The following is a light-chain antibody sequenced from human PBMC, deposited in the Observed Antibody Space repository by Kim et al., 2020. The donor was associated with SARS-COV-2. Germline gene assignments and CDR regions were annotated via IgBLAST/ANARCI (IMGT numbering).Light chain of an antibody. Sequence: NVLTQSPGTLSLSPGERATLSCMASQSVSSSYLALYQQKPGQAPRLLIYGAFNRATGIPDRFSGSGSGTDFTLTISRLEPEDFTVYYCQQYGSSPITFGQGTRLEIK. CDR3: QQYGSSPIT. V-gene: IGKV3-20*01. J-gene: IGKJ5*01. CDR1: QSVSSSY. CDR2: GAF.